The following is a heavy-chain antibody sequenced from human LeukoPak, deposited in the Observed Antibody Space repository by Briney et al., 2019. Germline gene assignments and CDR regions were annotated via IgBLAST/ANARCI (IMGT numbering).Heavy chain of an antibody. CDR1: GFTFSSYA. D-gene: IGHD3-9*01. J-gene: IGHJ4*02. Sequence: GALRLSCAASGFTFSSYAMSWVRQAPGKGLEWLSAISGSGGSTYYADSVKGRFTISRDNSKNTLYLQMNSLRAEDTAVYYCAKDPYYDILTGTYFDYWGQGTLVTVSS. CDR2: ISGSGGST. V-gene: IGHV3-23*01. CDR3: AKDPYYDILTGTYFDY.